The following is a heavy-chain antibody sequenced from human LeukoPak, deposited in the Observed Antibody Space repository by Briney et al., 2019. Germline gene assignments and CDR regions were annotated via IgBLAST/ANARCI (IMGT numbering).Heavy chain of an antibody. CDR3: AKDRAMVRGVTYFDY. CDR1: GFTFSSYA. V-gene: IGHV3-23*01. D-gene: IGHD3-10*01. Sequence: GGSLRLSCAASGFTFSSYAMSWVRQAPGKGLEWVSAISGSGGSTYYADSVKGRFTISRDNSKNTLYLQMNSLRAEDTAVYYCAKDRAMVRGVTYFDYWGQVTLDTVSS. CDR2: ISGSGGST. J-gene: IGHJ4*02.